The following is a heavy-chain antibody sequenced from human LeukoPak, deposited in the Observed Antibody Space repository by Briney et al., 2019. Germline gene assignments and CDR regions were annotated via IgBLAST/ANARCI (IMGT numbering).Heavy chain of an antibody. CDR1: RFTFSNFD. CDR2: ISSSGSPK. Sequence: GGSLRLSCAASRFTFSNFDMNWVRQAPGKGLEWVSYISSSGSPKYYADSVRGRFTISRDNAENSLYLQMNSLRADDTAVYYCARDGNYGGNFGALDYWGQGTLVTVSS. J-gene: IGHJ4*02. CDR3: ARDGNYGGNFGALDY. V-gene: IGHV3-48*03. D-gene: IGHD4-23*01.